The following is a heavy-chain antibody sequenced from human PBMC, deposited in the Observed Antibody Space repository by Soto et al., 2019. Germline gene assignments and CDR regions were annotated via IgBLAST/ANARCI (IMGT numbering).Heavy chain of an antibody. CDR1: GYTFTNYG. V-gene: IGHV1-18*01. CDR2: ISGYNGNT. Sequence: QVQVVQSGDEVKKPGASVKVSCKASGYTFTNYGFSWVRQAPGQGLEWMGWISGYNGNTRYAEKFQVRGALTTDKSTSTGHMELRSLRSDDTAVYYCARGGEAPYDYDGMDVWGQGTAVTVSS. J-gene: IGHJ6*02. CDR3: ARGGEAPYDYDGMDV. D-gene: IGHD2-2*01.